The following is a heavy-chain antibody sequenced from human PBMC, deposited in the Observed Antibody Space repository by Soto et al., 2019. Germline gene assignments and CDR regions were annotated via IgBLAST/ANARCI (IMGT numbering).Heavy chain of an antibody. CDR1: GASISSSRSY. V-gene: IGHV4-39*01. CDR2: FYYTGGT. CDR3: ASPRQGNYDFLSGYYALDY. D-gene: IGHD3-3*01. J-gene: IGHJ4*02. Sequence: LSLTCTVSGASISSSRSYCGWVRQPPGKGLEWIVSFYYTGGTYSTYYNPSLKSRVTISVDTSKSQFSLNLRSVTAADTAVYYCASPRQGNYDFLSGYYALDYWGQGTLVTVSS.